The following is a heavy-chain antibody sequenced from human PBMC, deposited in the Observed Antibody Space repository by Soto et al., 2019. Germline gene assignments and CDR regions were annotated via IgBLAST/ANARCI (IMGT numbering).Heavy chain of an antibody. V-gene: IGHV5-51*01. CDR1: GYNLAGYW. J-gene: IGHJ4*02. CDR2: IYPSDSDT. Sequence: PGESLKISCKGSGYNLAGYWIAWVRQMPGKGLQLMGIIYPSDSDTRYRPSFQGQVTISADKSISSAYLQWSSLRASDTAMYYCARGGVSTRPFDYCGKRPTVTVSS. CDR3: ARGGVSTRPFDY. D-gene: IGHD3-3*01.